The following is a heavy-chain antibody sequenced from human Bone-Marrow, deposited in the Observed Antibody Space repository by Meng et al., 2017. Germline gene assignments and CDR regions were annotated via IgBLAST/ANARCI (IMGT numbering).Heavy chain of an antibody. CDR2: INHSGST. CDR3: ARGGVRGGIDY. D-gene: IGHD3-10*01. CDR1: GGSFSGYY. J-gene: IGHJ4*02. Sequence: QVQLRQWGSGLLKPSETLSLACAVYGGSFSGYYWSWIRQPPGKGLEWMGEINHSGSTNYNPSLKSRVTISVDTSKNQFSLKLSSVTAADTAVYYCARGGVRGGIDYWGQGTLVTVSS. V-gene: IGHV4-34*01.